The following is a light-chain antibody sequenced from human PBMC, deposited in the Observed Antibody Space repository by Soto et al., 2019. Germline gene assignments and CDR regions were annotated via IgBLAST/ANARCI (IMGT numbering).Light chain of an antibody. J-gene: IGLJ3*02. Sequence: QSALTQPRSVSGSPGQSVTISCTGISSDVSAYNSVSWYQHHPGKAPKLIIYDVNKRPSWVPDRFSGSKSGSTASLTISWLRAEDEADYYCLSYALTSRVFGGGTKVTVL. CDR1: SSDVSAYNS. CDR3: LSYALTSRV. V-gene: IGLV2-11*01. CDR2: DVN.